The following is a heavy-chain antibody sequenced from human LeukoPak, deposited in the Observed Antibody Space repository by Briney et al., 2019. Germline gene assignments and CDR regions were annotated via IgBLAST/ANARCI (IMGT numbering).Heavy chain of an antibody. CDR2: INHSGST. CDR3: ARVGNIVIVPAAGEWYNWFDP. D-gene: IGHD2-2*01. CDR1: GGSFSGYY. V-gene: IGHV4-34*01. Sequence: SETLSLTCAVYGGSFSGYYWSWLRQPPGKGLEWIGEINHSGSTNYNPSLKSRVTISVDTSKNQFSLKLSSVTAADTAVYYCARVGNIVIVPAAGEWYNWFDPWGQGALVTVSS. J-gene: IGHJ5*02.